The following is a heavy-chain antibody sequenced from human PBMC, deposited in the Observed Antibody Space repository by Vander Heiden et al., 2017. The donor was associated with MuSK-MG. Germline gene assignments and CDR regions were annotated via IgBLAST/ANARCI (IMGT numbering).Heavy chain of an antibody. V-gene: IGHV4-39*01. CDR3: ARHVRRQQLAQDY. J-gene: IGHJ4*02. CDR2: IYYSGST. D-gene: IGHD6-13*01. Sequence: QLQLQESGPGLVKPSETLSLTCPVPGGSISSSSYYWGWIRQPPGKGLEWIGSIYYSGSTYYNPSLKSRVTISVDTSKNQFSLKLSSVTAADTAVYYCARHVRRQQLAQDYWGQGTLVTASS. CDR1: GGSISSSSYY.